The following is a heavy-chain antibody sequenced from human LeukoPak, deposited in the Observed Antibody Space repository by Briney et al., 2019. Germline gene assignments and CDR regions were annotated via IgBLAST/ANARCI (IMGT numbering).Heavy chain of an antibody. D-gene: IGHD1-14*01. V-gene: IGHV3-30*02. J-gene: IGHJ4*02. CDR2: IRYDGNIK. CDR1: GFTFSNYG. CDR3: VKDNPLDY. Sequence: GGSLRLSCGASGFTFSNYGMLWVRQSPGKGLEWVAFIRYDGNIKFYADSMKGRFTISRDNSKNTLYLHINSLRPEDTALYYCVKDNPLDYWGQGTLVIVSS.